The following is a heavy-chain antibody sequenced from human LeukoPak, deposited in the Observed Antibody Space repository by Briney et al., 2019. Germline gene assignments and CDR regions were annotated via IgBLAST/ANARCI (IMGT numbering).Heavy chain of an antibody. J-gene: IGHJ4*02. CDR3: ARDGLVWFGELYYFDY. Sequence: GGSLRLSCAASGFTFSSYSMNWVRQAPGKGLEWVSSISSSSSYIYYADSVKGQFTISRDNAKNSLYLQMNSLRAEDTAVYYCARDGLVWFGELYYFDYWGQGTLVTVSS. CDR2: ISSSSSYI. D-gene: IGHD3-10*01. V-gene: IGHV3-21*01. CDR1: GFTFSSYS.